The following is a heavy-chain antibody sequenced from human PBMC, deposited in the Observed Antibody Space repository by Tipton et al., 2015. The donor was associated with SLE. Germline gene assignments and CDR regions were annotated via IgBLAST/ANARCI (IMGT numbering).Heavy chain of an antibody. CDR2: ISTDGIST. V-gene: IGHV3-74*01. CDR3: ARSPYYAPGPFDY. CDR1: GFTFSSFW. J-gene: IGHJ4*02. Sequence: SLRLSCAASGFTFSSFWMHWVRQVPGKGLVWVSRISTDGISTSCADSVKGRFTISRDNAKNTLYLQMNSLRAEDTAVYYCARSPYYAPGPFDYWGQGTLVSVSS. D-gene: IGHD3-10*01.